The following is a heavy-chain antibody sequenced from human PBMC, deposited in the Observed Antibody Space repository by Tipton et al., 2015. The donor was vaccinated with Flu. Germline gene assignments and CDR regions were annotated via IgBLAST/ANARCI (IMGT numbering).Heavy chain of an antibody. D-gene: IGHD3-10*01. V-gene: IGHV3-9*01. CDR2: ISWNSGSI. CDR1: GFTFDDYA. J-gene: IGHJ6*02. CDR3: AKDSISMVRGVAPHYGMDV. Sequence: SLRLSCAASGFTFDDYAMHWVRQAPGKGLEWVSGISWNSGSIGYADSVKGRFTISRDNAKNSLYLQMNSLRAEDTALYYCAKDSISMVRGVAPHYGMDVWGQGTTVTVSS.